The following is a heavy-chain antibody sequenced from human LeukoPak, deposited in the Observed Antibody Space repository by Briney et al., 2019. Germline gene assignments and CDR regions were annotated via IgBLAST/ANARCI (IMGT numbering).Heavy chain of an antibody. CDR1: GFTFSDYW. Sequence: GGSLRLSCAASGFTFSDYWMTWVRQAPGKGQEWVANIKQDGSKKYYVDSVKGRFTISRDNAKNSLYLQMNSLRAEDTAVYYCAKEVGGSGSFWGQGTLVTVSS. V-gene: IGHV3-7*01. CDR2: IKQDGSKK. CDR3: AKEVGGSGSF. D-gene: IGHD3-10*01. J-gene: IGHJ4*02.